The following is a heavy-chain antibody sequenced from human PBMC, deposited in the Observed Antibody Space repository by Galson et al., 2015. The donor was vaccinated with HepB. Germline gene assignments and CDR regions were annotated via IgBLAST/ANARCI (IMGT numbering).Heavy chain of an antibody. CDR1: GFTFSNYA. CDR2: ISGDGVHT. Sequence: SLRLSCAASGFTFSNYAMTWVRQAPGKGLEWVSGISGDGVHTYYADSVKGRFTVSRDSSKNTLYLLMNSLRAEDTAVYYCAKHSGQSYYYYGMDVWGQGTTVTVSS. V-gene: IGHV3-23*01. CDR3: AKHSGQSYYYYGMDV. D-gene: IGHD5-12*01. J-gene: IGHJ6*02.